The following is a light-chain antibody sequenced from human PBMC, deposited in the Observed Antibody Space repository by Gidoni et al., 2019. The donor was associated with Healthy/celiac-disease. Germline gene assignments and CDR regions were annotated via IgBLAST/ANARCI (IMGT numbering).Light chain of an antibody. CDR3: QQRRNWPPYT. CDR2: DAS. J-gene: IGKJ2*01. CDR1: QSVSSY. V-gene: IGKV3-11*01. Sequence: EIVLTQSPAPLSLSPGERATLSCRASQSVSSYLAWYQQKPGQAPRLLIYDASNRATGIPARFSGSGSGTDFTLTISSLETEDFAVYYCQQRRNWPPYTFGQGTKLEIK.